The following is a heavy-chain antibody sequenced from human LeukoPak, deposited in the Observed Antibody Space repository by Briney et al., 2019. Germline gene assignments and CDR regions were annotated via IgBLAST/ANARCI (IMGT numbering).Heavy chain of an antibody. CDR3: ARAKLGYCTNGVCSVGMDV. D-gene: IGHD2-8*01. V-gene: IGHV4-34*01. J-gene: IGHJ6*03. CDR2: INHSGST. CDR1: GGSFNGYY. Sequence: SETLSLTCAVYGGSFNGYYWSWIRQPPGKGLEWIGEINHSGSTNYNPSLKSRVTISVDTSKNQFSLKLSSVTAADTAVYYCARAKLGYCTNGVCSVGMDVWGKGTTVTVSS.